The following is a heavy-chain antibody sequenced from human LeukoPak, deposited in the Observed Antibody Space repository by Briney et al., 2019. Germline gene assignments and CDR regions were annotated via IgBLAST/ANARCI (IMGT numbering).Heavy chain of an antibody. V-gene: IGHV3-48*01. Sequence: GALRLSCAASGFTFRSYGLSWFRQAPGKGLEWVSYISSAGGNINYADSVKGRFIISRDNGKNSLYLQMNSLRAEDTAEYYCARAPSPNIAVAGLYYFDYWGQGTLVTVSS. CDR1: GFTFRSYG. J-gene: IGHJ4*02. D-gene: IGHD6-19*01. CDR2: ISSAGGNI. CDR3: ARAPSPNIAVAGLYYFDY.